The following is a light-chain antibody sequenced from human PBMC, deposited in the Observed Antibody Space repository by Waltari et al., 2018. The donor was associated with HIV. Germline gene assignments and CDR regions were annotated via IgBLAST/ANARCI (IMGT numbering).Light chain of an antibody. V-gene: IGLV1-44*01. J-gene: IGLJ1*01. CDR2: SND. CDR3: AAWDDNLDAYV. Sequence: QSVLTQPPSASATPGQRFTISCSATSSNIVSNTVNWYQQFSGTAPKLLISSNDQRPSGVPDRFSGSKSGTSASLAITGLQSEDEADYYCAAWDDNLDAYVFGTGTKVTVL. CDR1: SSNIVSNT.